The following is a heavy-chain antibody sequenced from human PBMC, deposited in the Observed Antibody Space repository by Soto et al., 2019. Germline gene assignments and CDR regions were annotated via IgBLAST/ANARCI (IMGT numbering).Heavy chain of an antibody. CDR1: GFTFSSYG. Sequence: PGGSLRLSCAASGFTFSSYGMHWVRQAPGKGLEWVAVISYDGSNKYYADSVKGRFTISRDNSKNTLYLQMNSLRAEDTAVYYCAKVGGIAVAAFYYYGMDVWGQGTTVTVSS. D-gene: IGHD6-19*01. CDR3: AKVGGIAVAAFYYYGMDV. J-gene: IGHJ6*02. V-gene: IGHV3-30*18. CDR2: ISYDGSNK.